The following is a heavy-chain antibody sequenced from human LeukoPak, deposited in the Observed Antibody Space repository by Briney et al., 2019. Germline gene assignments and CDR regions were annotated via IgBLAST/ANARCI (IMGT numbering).Heavy chain of an antibody. J-gene: IGHJ3*02. CDR3: ARAAGYGAGSYGFEI. CDR2: IIRHGTDT. CDR1: GFSLSDHV. Sequence: GGSLRLSCAASGFSLSDHVMHWVRQAPGRGLVWVSRIIRHGTDTDYADAVKGRFTISRDIATNTLYLELSSLRAEDTAIYYCARAAGYGAGSYGFEIWGRGTAVTVSS. D-gene: IGHD3-10*01. V-gene: IGHV3-74*01.